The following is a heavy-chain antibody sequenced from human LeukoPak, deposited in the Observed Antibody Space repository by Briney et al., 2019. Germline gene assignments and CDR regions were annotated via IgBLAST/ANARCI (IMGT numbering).Heavy chain of an antibody. V-gene: IGHV4-59*01. CDR1: GGSTSNYY. CDR3: ARDAPGSTTGTFDP. D-gene: IGHD2/OR15-2a*01. CDR2: ILYSGSN. J-gene: IGHJ5*02. Sequence: SETLSLTCTVSGGSTSNYYWSWIRQPPGKGLEWIGYILYSGSNNYNPSLKSRVTIDTSKNQFSPKLSSVNAADTAVYYCARDAPGSTTGTFDPWGQGTLVTVSS.